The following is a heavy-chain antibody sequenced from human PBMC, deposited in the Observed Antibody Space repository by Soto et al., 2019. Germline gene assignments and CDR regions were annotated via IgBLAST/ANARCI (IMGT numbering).Heavy chain of an antibody. CDR2: IYSGGSI. CDR3: ARDRGNYIYYYYGMDV. Sequence: EGQLVESGGGLVQPGGSLRLSCAASGFTVSSNFMSWVRQAPGKGLEWVSVIYSGGSIYYADSVKGRFIISRDNSKNTVYLQMNSLRAEDTAMYYCARDRGNYIYYYYGMDVWGQGTTVTVSS. V-gene: IGHV3-66*01. CDR1: GFTVSSNF. J-gene: IGHJ6*02. D-gene: IGHD3-10*01.